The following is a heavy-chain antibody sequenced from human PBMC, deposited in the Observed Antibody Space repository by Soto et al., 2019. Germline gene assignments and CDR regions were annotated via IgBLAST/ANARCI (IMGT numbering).Heavy chain of an antibody. CDR3: ARHEVPKWGSGSYYTVDY. J-gene: IGHJ4*02. D-gene: IGHD3-10*01. CDR1: GGSISSSSYY. CDR2: IYYSGST. V-gene: IGHV4-39*01. Sequence: PSATLSRTCTVSGGSISSSSYYWGWIRQPPGKGLEWIGSIYYSGSTYYNPSLKSRVTISVDTSKNQFSLKLSSVTAADTAVYYCARHEVPKWGSGSYYTVDYWGQGTLVTVSS.